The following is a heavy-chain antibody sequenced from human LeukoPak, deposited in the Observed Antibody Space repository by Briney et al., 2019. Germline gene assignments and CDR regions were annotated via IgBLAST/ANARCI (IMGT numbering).Heavy chain of an antibody. V-gene: IGHV3-30*04. J-gene: IGHJ6*03. Sequence: QPGGSLRLSCAASGFTFSSYAMHWVRQAPGKGLEWVAVISYDGSNKYYADSVKGRFTISRDNSKNTLYLQMNSLRAEDTAVYYCAKAYHWELLVPYYMDVWGKGTTVTVSS. CDR2: ISYDGSNK. CDR3: AKAYHWELLVPYYMDV. CDR1: GFTFSSYA. D-gene: IGHD1-26*01.